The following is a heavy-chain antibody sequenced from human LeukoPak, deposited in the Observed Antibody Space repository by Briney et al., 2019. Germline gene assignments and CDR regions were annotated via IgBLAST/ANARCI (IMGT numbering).Heavy chain of an antibody. CDR2: INHSGST. CDR3: ARGLPTFDY. V-gene: IGHV4-34*01. Sequence: SETLSLTCAVYGGSFSGYYWSWIRQPPGKGLEWIGEINHSGSTNYNPSLKSRVTISVDTSKNQFSLKLSSVTAADTAVYYCARGLPTFDYWGQGTLVTVSS. CDR1: GGSFSGYY. J-gene: IGHJ4*02.